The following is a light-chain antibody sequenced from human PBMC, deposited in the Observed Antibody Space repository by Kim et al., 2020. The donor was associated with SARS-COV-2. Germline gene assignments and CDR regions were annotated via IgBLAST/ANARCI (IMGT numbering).Light chain of an antibody. Sequence: QLVLTQSPSASASLGASVKLTCTLSSGHSRYAIAWHQQQPEKGPRYLMNLNSDGSHTKGDGIPDRFSGSSSGAERYLTISSLQSEVEADYYCQTWGTGIQVFGGGTKLTVL. J-gene: IGLJ3*02. CDR3: QTWGTGIQV. CDR1: SGHSRYA. CDR2: LNSDGSH. V-gene: IGLV4-69*01.